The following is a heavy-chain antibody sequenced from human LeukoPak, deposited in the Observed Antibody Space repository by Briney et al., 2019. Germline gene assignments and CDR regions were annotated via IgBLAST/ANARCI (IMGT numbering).Heavy chain of an antibody. D-gene: IGHD3-22*01. Sequence: GASVKVSCKASGYTFTSYGISWVRQAPGQGLEWMGWISAYNGNTNYAQKLQGRVTMTTDTSTSTAYMELRSLRSEDTAVYYCARGRYYDSRDFDAFDIWGQGTMVTVSS. CDR1: GYTFTSYG. V-gene: IGHV1-18*01. J-gene: IGHJ3*02. CDR3: ARGRYYDSRDFDAFDI. CDR2: ISAYNGNT.